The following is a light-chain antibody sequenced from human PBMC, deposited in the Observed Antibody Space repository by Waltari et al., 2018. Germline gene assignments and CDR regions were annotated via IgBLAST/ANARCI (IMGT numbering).Light chain of an antibody. J-gene: IGKJ1*01. CDR2: DAS. CDR3: QQYGTSPTWT. CDR1: QSGSGSY. V-gene: IGKV3-20*01. Sequence: EIVLTQSPDTLSLSPGERATLSCRASQSGSGSYLAWYQQKPGQAPRLLISDASSRATDITDRCSGGGSGTDFTLTISRLEPEDFAVYYCQQYGTSPTWTFGQGTKVEIK.